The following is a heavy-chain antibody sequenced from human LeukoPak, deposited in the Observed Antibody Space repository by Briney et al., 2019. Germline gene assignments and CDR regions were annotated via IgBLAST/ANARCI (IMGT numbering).Heavy chain of an antibody. CDR3: ASGGLEWELRAGDAFDI. CDR2: IIPIFGTA. Sequence: SSVKVSCKASGGTFSSYAISWVRQAPGQGLEWIGGIIPIFGTANYAQKFQGRVTITADESTSTAYMELSSLRSEDTAVYYCASGGLEWELRAGDAFDIWGQGTMVTVSS. J-gene: IGHJ3*02. CDR1: GGTFSSYA. V-gene: IGHV1-69*13. D-gene: IGHD1-26*01.